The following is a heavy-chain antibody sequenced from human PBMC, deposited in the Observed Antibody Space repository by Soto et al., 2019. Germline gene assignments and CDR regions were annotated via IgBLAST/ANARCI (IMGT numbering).Heavy chain of an antibody. Sequence: GGSLRLSCAASGFTFSSYWMSWVRQAPGKGLEWVANIKQDGSEKYYVDSVKGRFTISRDNAKNSLYLQMNSLRAEDTAVYYCARAADYYGSGSYYNEYYYYGMDVWGQGTTVTVSS. CDR1: GFTFSSYW. J-gene: IGHJ6*02. CDR2: IKQDGSEK. D-gene: IGHD3-10*01. V-gene: IGHV3-7*01. CDR3: ARAADYYGSGSYYNEYYYYGMDV.